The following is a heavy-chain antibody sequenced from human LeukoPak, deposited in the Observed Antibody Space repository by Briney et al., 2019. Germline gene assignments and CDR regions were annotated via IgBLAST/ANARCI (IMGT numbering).Heavy chain of an antibody. CDR1: GLTFSSYE. Sequence: PGGSLRLSCAASGLTFSSYEMNWVRQAPGKGLEWVSYISSSGSTIYYADSVKGRFTISRDNAKNSLYLQMNSLRAEDTAVYYCARDDYGDYRRSDYFDYWGQGTLVTVSS. CDR3: ARDDYGDYRRSDYFDY. CDR2: ISSSGSTI. V-gene: IGHV3-48*03. J-gene: IGHJ4*02. D-gene: IGHD4-17*01.